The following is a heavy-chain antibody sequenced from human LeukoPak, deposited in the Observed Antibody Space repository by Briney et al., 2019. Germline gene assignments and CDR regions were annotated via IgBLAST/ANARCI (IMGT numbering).Heavy chain of an antibody. CDR1: GGSISRGSYY. CDR3: ARDWYGGDAFDI. J-gene: IGHJ3*02. D-gene: IGHD3-10*01. V-gene: IGHV4-61*02. CDR2: IYNSGST. Sequence: SETLSLTCIVSGGSISRGSYYWNWIRQPAGKGLEWMGRIYNSGSTNYNPSLKSRVTISTDMSKNQFSLKLSSVTAADTAVYYCARDWYGGDAFDIWGQGTMVTVSS.